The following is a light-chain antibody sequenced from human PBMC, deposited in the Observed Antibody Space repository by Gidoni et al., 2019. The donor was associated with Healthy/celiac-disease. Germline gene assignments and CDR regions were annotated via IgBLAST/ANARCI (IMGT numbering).Light chain of an antibody. CDR2: DAS. Sequence: DIQMTQSPSSLSASVGDRVTITCQASQDISNYLNWYQQKPGKAPKLLIYDASNLETGVPSRFSGSGSGTDFTFTISSLQPEDIATYYCQQSGTFXPXTKVXIK. CDR3: QQSGT. CDR1: QDISNY. J-gene: IGKJ3*01. V-gene: IGKV1-33*01.